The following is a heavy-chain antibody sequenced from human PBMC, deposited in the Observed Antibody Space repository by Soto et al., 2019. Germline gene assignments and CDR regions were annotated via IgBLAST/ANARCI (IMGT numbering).Heavy chain of an antibody. J-gene: IGHJ4*02. CDR3: ARQPVVGTAFFDY. V-gene: IGHV1-18*01. D-gene: IGHD6-19*01. Sequence: ASVKGSCKASCYTFTSYGISWVRQAPGQGLEWMGWISAYNGNTNYAQKLQGRVTMTTDTSTITAHMELRSLRSDDTAVYYCARQPVVGTAFFDYWGQGTLVTVSS. CDR2: ISAYNGNT. CDR1: CYTFTSYG.